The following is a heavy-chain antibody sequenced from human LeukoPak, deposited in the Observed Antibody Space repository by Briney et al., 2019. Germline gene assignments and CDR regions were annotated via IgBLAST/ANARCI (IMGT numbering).Heavy chain of an antibody. CDR3: ARGVKKQQPPKNYYYYMDV. D-gene: IGHD6-13*01. CDR2: INPIFGTA. Sequence: ASVKVSCKASGGTFSSYAISWVRQAPGQGLEWMGGINPIFGTANYAQKFQGRVTITTDESTSTAYMELSSLRSEDTAVYYCARGVKKQQPPKNYYYYMDVWGKGTTVTVSS. CDR1: GGTFSSYA. V-gene: IGHV1-69*05. J-gene: IGHJ6*03.